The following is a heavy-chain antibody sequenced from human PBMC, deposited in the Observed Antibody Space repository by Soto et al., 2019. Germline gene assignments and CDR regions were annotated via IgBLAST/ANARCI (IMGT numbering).Heavy chain of an antibody. Sequence: SVKVSCKASGGTFSSYAISWVRQAPGQGLEWMGGIIPIFGTANYAQKFQGRITITADKSTSTAYMELSSLRSEDTAVYYCARGGRVGATKPFDYWGQGTLVTVSS. CDR2: IIPIFGTA. V-gene: IGHV1-69*06. J-gene: IGHJ4*02. D-gene: IGHD1-26*01. CDR3: ARGGRVGATKPFDY. CDR1: GGTFSSYA.